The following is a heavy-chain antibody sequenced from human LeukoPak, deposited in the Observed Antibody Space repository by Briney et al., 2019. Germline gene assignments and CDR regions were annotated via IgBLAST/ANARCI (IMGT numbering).Heavy chain of an antibody. CDR2: IYYSGST. V-gene: IGHV4-59*08. Sequence: PSETLSLTCTVSGGSISSYYWSWIRQPPGKGLEWIGYIYYSGSTNYNPSLKSRVTISVDTSKNQFSLKLSSVTAADTAVYYCARHAAVVRAFDIWGQGTMVTVSS. D-gene: IGHD4-23*01. CDR1: GGSISSYY. CDR3: ARHAAVVRAFDI. J-gene: IGHJ3*02.